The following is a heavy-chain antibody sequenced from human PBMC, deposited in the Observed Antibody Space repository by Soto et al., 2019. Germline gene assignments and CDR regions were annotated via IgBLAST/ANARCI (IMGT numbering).Heavy chain of an antibody. Sequence: PSETLSLTCTVSGGSISSGGYYWSWIRQHPGKGLEWIGYIYYSGTTYYNPSLKSRVTISLDTSKNQFSLRLSSVTAADTAVYYCARSPHDYGDYWGQGILVTVSS. V-gene: IGHV4-31*03. J-gene: IGHJ4*02. CDR3: ARSPHDYGDY. CDR2: IYYSGTT. CDR1: GGSISSGGYY.